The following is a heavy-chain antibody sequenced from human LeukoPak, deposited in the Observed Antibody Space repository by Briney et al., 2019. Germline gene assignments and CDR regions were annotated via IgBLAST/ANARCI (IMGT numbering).Heavy chain of an antibody. CDR1: GFTFSNYA. Sequence: SGGSPRLSCAASGFTFSNYAMSWVRQAPGKGLEWVSSISGSGGNTYYADSVKGRFTISRDNSKNTLWLQMNSLRDEDSALYYCANKEGWSSYGSFDYWGQGVLVIVSS. V-gene: IGHV3-23*01. CDR3: ANKEGWSSYGSFDY. D-gene: IGHD5-18*01. J-gene: IGHJ4*02. CDR2: ISGSGGNT.